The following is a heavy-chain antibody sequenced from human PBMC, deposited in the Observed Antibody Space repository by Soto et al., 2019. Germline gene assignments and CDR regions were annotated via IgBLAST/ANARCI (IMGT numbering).Heavy chain of an antibody. CDR1: GGTFSSYA. J-gene: IGHJ4*02. D-gene: IGHD5-18*01. Sequence: QVQLVQSVAEMKKPGSSVKVSCKASGGTFSSYAISWVRQAPGQGLEWMGGIIPIFGTANYAQKFQGRVTITADESTSTAYMELSSLRSEDTAVYYCARDGYSYGYGSYFDYWGQGTLVTVSS. V-gene: IGHV1-69*01. CDR2: IIPIFGTA. CDR3: ARDGYSYGYGSYFDY.